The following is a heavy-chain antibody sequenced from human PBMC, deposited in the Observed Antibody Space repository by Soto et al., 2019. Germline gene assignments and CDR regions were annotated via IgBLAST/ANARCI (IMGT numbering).Heavy chain of an antibody. V-gene: IGHV4-31*03. CDR3: AREGHYGGDSDRPYFDY. J-gene: IGHJ4*02. CDR1: GGSISSGGYY. D-gene: IGHD2-21*02. Sequence: QVQLQESGPGLVKPSQTLSLTCTVSGGSISSGGYYWSWIRQHPGKGLEWIGYISSSGSTYYNPSLRSRVTISVDTSKNHFSLKVTSVTAADTAVYFCAREGHYGGDSDRPYFDYWGQGTLVTVSS. CDR2: ISSSGST.